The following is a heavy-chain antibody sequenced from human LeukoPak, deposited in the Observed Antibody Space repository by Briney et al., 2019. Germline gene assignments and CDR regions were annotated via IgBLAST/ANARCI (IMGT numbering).Heavy chain of an antibody. CDR3: AKTTIGPRGYFDY. CDR2: ISGSGGST. CDR1: GFTFSSYA. Sequence: GGSPRLSCAASGFTFSSYAMSWVRQAPGKGLEWVSAISGSGGSTYYADSVKGRFTISRDNSKNTLYLQMNSLRAEDTAVYYCAKTTIGPRGYFDYWGQGTLVTVSS. V-gene: IGHV3-23*01. J-gene: IGHJ4*02.